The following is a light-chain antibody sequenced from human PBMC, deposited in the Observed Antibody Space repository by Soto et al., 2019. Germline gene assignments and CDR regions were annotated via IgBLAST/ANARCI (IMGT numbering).Light chain of an antibody. Sequence: QSALTQPASVSGSPGQSITISCTGTGSDVGGYKYVSWYPQLPGKAPKLMIYDVSYRPSGVSNRFSGSKSGNTASLIISGLQAEDEADYYCSSYASSSPFVFGTGTKLTVL. CDR1: GSDVGGYKY. J-gene: IGLJ1*01. V-gene: IGLV2-14*01. CDR3: SSYASSSPFV. CDR2: DVS.